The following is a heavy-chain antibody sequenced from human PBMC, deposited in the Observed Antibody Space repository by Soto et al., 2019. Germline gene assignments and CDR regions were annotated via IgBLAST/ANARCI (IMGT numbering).Heavy chain of an antibody. V-gene: IGHV1-18*01. D-gene: IGHD3-22*01. CDR3: ASFYDSSGYYSY. J-gene: IGHJ4*02. CDR1: GYTFTSYG. CDR2: ISAYNGNT. Sequence: ASVKVSCKASGYTFTSYGISWVRQAPGQGLEWMGWISAYNGNTNYAQKLQGRVTMTTDTSTSTAYMELRSLRSDDTAAYYCASFYDSSGYYSYWGQGTLVTVSS.